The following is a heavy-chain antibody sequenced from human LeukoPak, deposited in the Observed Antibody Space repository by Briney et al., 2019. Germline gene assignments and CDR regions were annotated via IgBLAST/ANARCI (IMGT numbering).Heavy chain of an antibody. CDR2: IYYSGST. D-gene: IGHD6-19*01. CDR3: ARGQWLVLY. CDR1: GGSISSYY. V-gene: IGHV4-59*08. Sequence: SETLSLTCTVSGGSISSYYWSWIRQPPGKGLEWIGYIYYSGSTNYNPSLKSRVTISVDTSKNQFSLKLGSVTAADTAVYYCARGQWLVLYWGQGTLVTVSS. J-gene: IGHJ4*02.